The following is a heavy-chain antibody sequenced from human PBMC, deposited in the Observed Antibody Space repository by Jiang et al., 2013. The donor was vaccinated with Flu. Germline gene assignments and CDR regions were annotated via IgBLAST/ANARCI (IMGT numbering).Heavy chain of an antibody. Sequence: PGLVKPSGTLSLTCAVSGGSISSSNWWSWVRQPPGKGLEWIGYIYYSGGTNYNPSLKSRVTISLDTSKNQSSLKLSSVTVADTAVYYCARGPLGSGYYDYWGQGTLVTVSS. CDR3: ARGPLGSGYYDY. J-gene: IGHJ4*02. D-gene: IGHD3-22*01. V-gene: IGHV4-4*02. CDR2: IYYSGGT. CDR1: GGSISSSNW.